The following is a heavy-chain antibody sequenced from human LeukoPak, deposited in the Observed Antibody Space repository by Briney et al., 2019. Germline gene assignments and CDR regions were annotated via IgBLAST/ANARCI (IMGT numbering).Heavy chain of an antibody. Sequence: GGSLRLSCAASGFTFSSYAMSWVRQAPGKGLEWVSAISGSGGSTYYADSVKGRFTISRDNSKNTLYLQMNSLRAEDTAVYYCAKMTMIVVVITKDEDYWGQGTLVTVSS. V-gene: IGHV3-23*01. D-gene: IGHD3-22*01. CDR3: AKMTMIVVVITKDEDY. CDR1: GFTFSSYA. J-gene: IGHJ4*02. CDR2: ISGSGGST.